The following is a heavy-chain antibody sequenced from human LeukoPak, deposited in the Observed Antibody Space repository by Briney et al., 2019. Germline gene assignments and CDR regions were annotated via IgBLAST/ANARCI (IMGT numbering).Heavy chain of an antibody. Sequence: GGSLRLSCAASGLTVSSNYMSWVRQAPGMGLERVSIIYKDGTTYYVDSVKGRFTISRDNSKNTLYLQMNSLRAEDTAVYYCARWFCTTTSCYYDYWGQGTLVTVSS. J-gene: IGHJ4*02. D-gene: IGHD2-2*01. CDR3: ARWFCTTTSCYYDY. CDR1: GLTVSSNY. V-gene: IGHV3-53*01. CDR2: IYKDGTT.